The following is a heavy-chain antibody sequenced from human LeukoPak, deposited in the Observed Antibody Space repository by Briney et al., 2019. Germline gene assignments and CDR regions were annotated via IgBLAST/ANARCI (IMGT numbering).Heavy chain of an antibody. Sequence: GGSLRLSCAASGFTFSSYSMNWVRQAPGKGLEWVSSISSSSSNIYYADSVKGRFTISRDNAKNSLYLQMNSLRAEDTAVYYCARDDYSNPLSYWGQGTLVTVSS. V-gene: IGHV3-21*01. J-gene: IGHJ4*02. CDR1: GFTFSSYS. CDR3: ARDDYSNPLSY. D-gene: IGHD4-11*01. CDR2: ISSSSSNI.